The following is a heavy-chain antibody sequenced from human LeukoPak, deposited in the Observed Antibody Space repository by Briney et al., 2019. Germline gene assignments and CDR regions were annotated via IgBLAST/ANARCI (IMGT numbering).Heavy chain of an antibody. V-gene: IGHV1-2*02. Sequence: GASVKVSCKASGYTFTGYYMHWVRQAPGQGLEWMGWINPNSGGTNYAQKFQGRVTMTRDTSISTAYMELSRLRSDDTAVYYCARDLDGSGWFGPTSFAKYWGQGTLVTVSS. CDR3: ARDLDGSGWFGPTSFAKY. CDR1: GYTFTGYY. J-gene: IGHJ4*02. D-gene: IGHD6-19*01. CDR2: INPNSGGT.